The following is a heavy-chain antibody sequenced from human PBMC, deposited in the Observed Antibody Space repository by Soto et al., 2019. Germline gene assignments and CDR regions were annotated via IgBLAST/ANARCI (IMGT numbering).Heavy chain of an antibody. V-gene: IGHV3-21*01. CDR2: ISSSSSYI. D-gene: IGHD6-19*01. J-gene: IGHJ4*02. CDR3: ARDMGVAVAGNLDY. Sequence: PGGSLRLSCAASGFTFSSYSMNWVRQAPGKGLEWVSSISSSSSYIYYADSVKGRFTISRDNAKNSLYLQMNSLRAEDTAVYYCARDMGVAVAGNLDYWGMYTLVTLSS. CDR1: GFTFSSYS.